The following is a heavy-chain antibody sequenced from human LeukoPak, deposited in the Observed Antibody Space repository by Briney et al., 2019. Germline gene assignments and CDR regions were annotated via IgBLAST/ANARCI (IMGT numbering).Heavy chain of an antibody. CDR3: AFGVVTEDY. J-gene: IGHJ4*02. CDR2: ISSRSDAI. Sequence: PGGSLRLSCAASGFTFNSHHMNWVRQAPGKGLEWVSYISSRSDAIYYADSAKGRFTVSRDNAKNSMYLQMNSLRAEDTAVYYCAFGVVTEDYWGQGTLVTVSS. CDR1: GFTFNSHH. D-gene: IGHD3-3*01. V-gene: IGHV3-48*01.